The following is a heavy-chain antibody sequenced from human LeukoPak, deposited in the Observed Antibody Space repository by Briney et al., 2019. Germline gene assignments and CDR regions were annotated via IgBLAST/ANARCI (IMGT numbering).Heavy chain of an antibody. V-gene: IGHV4-39*01. J-gene: IGHJ5*02. CDR3: ARHVRGATGNWFDP. CDR1: GGSISSSSYY. Sequence: PSETLSLTCTVSGGSISSSSYYWGWIRQPPGKGLEWIGSIYYSGSTYYNPSLKSRVTISVDTSKNQFSLKLSSVTAADTAVYYCARHVRGATGNWFDPWGQGTLVTVSS. CDR2: IYYSGST. D-gene: IGHD1-26*01.